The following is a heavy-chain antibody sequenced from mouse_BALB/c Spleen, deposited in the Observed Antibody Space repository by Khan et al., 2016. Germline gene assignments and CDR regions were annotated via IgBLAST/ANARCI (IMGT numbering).Heavy chain of an antibody. CDR3: ARYRYYYGSSRYFDV. Sequence: QIQLVQSGPELKKPGKTVKISCKASGYTFTNYGMNWVKQAPGKGLKWMGWINTYSGESTYADDFKGRFAFSLATSATTAYLQINNLKTEDTATDFCARYRYYYGSSRYFDVWSAGTTVTVSS. CDR2: INTYSGES. CDR1: GYTFTNYG. V-gene: IGHV9-3-1*01. D-gene: IGHD1-1*01. J-gene: IGHJ1*01.